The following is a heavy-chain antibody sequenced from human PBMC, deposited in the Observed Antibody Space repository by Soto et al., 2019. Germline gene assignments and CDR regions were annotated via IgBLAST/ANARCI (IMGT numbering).Heavy chain of an antibody. D-gene: IGHD3-22*01. CDR3: ARDRSNYYDSSGYAQFDY. CDR2: IIPIFGTA. Sequence: SVKVSCKASGGTFSSYAISWVRQAPGQGLEWMGGIIPIFGTANYAQKFQGRVTITADESTSTAYMELSSLRSEDTAVYYCARDRSNYYDSSGYAQFDYWGQGTLVTVSS. J-gene: IGHJ4*02. V-gene: IGHV1-69*13. CDR1: GGTFSSYA.